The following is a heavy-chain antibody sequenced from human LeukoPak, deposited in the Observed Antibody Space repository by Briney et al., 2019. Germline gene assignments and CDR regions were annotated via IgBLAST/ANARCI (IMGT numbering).Heavy chain of an antibody. CDR1: ELTFGSYS. CDR2: IISSSSNI. CDR3: ARDPTVGGYSYGSPTTVVTHFDY. Sequence: GGSLGLSFAASELTFGSYSMNWVRQAPGKGLDWASSIISSSSNIYYADSVKGRFTISRDNAKNSLYLQMNSLRAEDTAVYYCARDPTVGGYSYGSPTTVVTHFDYWGQGTLVTVSS. V-gene: IGHV3-21*01. J-gene: IGHJ4*02. D-gene: IGHD5-18*01.